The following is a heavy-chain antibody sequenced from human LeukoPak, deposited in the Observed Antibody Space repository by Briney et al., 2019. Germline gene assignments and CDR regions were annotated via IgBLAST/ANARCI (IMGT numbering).Heavy chain of an antibody. CDR2: ITPNSGDT. J-gene: IGHJ3*02. V-gene: IGHV1-2*02. CDR1: GYTFTAYF. CDR3: ARGSLTGGDGVVPRAFVI. Sequence: GASVKVSCKASGYTFTAYFIHWLRQAPGQGLEWMGWITPNSGDTNFAQKFQGRVIMTRDTSTTTAYMELNSLTSYDTALYYCARGSLTGGDGVVPRAFVIWGQGTMVTVSS. D-gene: IGHD2-21*02.